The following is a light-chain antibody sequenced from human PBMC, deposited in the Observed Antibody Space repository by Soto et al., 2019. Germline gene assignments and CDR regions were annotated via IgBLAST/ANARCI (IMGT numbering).Light chain of an antibody. J-gene: IGLJ1*01. CDR1: VSNIGAGYD. CDR2: SNT. Sequence: SVLTQPPSVSGAPGQRVTISRTGSVSNIGAGYDVHWYQCLPGTAPKLLIYSNTIRPSGVPDRFSGSRSGTSASLAITGLQAGDEGDYYCQSYDKSLNGFYVFGTGTKVTVL. CDR3: QSYDKSLNGFYV. V-gene: IGLV1-40*01.